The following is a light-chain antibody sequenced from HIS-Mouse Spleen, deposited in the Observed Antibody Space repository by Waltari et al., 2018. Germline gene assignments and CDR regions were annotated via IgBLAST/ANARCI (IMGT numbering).Light chain of an antibody. CDR3: CSYAGSSTWV. Sequence: QSALTQPASVSGSPGQSITISCTGTSSDVRRYNLVSWYQQHPGKAPKRMIYEGSKRPSGVSNRFSGSKSGNTASLTISGLQAEDEADYYCCSYAGSSTWVFGGGTKLTVL. CDR2: EGS. CDR1: SSDVRRYNL. J-gene: IGLJ3*02. V-gene: IGLV2-23*01.